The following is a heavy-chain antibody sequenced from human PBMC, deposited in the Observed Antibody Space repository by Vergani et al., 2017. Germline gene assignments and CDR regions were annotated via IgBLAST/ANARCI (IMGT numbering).Heavy chain of an antibody. Sequence: ITLKESSPTLVKPTQTLTLTCTFSGFSLTTGGVGVGWIRQPPGKALEWLALIYWNDDKRYSPSLKSRLTINKDTSKNQVVLTMTNMDPVDTATYYCAHTAWMIVPGYLTYFDYWGQGTLVTVSS. CDR1: GFSLTTGGVG. CDR2: IYWNDDK. CDR3: AHTAWMIVPGYLTYFDY. J-gene: IGHJ4*02. V-gene: IGHV2-5*01. D-gene: IGHD3-22*01.